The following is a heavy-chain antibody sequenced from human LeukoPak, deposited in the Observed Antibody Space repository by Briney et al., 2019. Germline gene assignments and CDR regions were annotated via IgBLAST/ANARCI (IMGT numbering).Heavy chain of an antibody. J-gene: IGHJ3*02. Sequence: GRSLRLSCAASAFTFSNYAMHWVRQAPGKGLGGVAVISYDGSNKYYADSVKGRFTISRHNPKNTMYLQMNSMRAEDTAVYYCEKVPIGYDSGDDDIDIWGQGTMVTVSS. CDR3: EKVPIGYDSGDDDIDI. D-gene: IGHD3-22*01. CDR1: AFTFSNYA. CDR2: ISYDGSNK. V-gene: IGHV3-30*18.